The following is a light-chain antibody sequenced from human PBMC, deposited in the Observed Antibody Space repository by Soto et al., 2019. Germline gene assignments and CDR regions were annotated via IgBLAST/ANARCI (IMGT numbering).Light chain of an antibody. CDR2: DVY. Sequence: DIQMTPSPSTLSASVGDRVTITCRASQRISYWLAWYQQKPGKAHKFLIYDVYTLESGVPSRFSGSGSGTEFTLTISSLQPDDFATYFCKQYDSYPWTFGHGTKVDIK. J-gene: IGKJ1*01. V-gene: IGKV1-5*01. CDR1: QRISYW. CDR3: KQYDSYPWT.